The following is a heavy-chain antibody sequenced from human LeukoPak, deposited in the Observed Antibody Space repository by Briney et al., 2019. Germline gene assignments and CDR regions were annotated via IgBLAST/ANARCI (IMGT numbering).Heavy chain of an antibody. CDR2: IYRDGTP. CDR3: AREVRGWYYFDS. Sequence: PGGSLRLSCAASGFTVSSSYMSWVRQAPGKGLERVADIYRDGTPYYADSVKGRFTISRANSKNTLYLQMNSLRAEDTATYYCAREVRGWYYFDSWGQGTLVTVSS. D-gene: IGHD3-10*01. CDR1: GFTVSSSY. J-gene: IGHJ4*02. V-gene: IGHV3-53*01.